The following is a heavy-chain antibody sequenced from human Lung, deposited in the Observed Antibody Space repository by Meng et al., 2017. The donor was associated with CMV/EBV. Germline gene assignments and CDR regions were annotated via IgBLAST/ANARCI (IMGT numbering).Heavy chain of an antibody. CDR1: GFTFTSSA. Sequence: SXXVSXKASGFTFTSSAVQWVRQARGQRLEWIGWIVVGSGNTNYAQKFQERVTITRDMSTSTAYMELSSLRSEDTAVYYCAAEALKEQWLVYYYGMDFWGQGXTVTVSS. CDR3: AAEALKEQWLVYYYGMDF. CDR2: IVVGSGNT. J-gene: IGHJ6*02. V-gene: IGHV1-58*01. D-gene: IGHD6-19*01.